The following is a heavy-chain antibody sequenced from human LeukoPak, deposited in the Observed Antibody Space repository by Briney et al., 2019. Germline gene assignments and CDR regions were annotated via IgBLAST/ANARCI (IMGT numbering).Heavy chain of an antibody. CDR1: GFTFDDYA. CDR3: AKGKKMTVAGLFDY. Sequence: GGSLRLSCAASGFTFDDYAMHWVRQAPGKGLEWVSGISWNSGGIGYADSVKGRFTIPRDNAKNSLYLQMNSLRADDTALYYCAKGKKMTVAGLFDYWGQGTLVTVSS. CDR2: ISWNSGGI. J-gene: IGHJ4*02. V-gene: IGHV3-9*01. D-gene: IGHD6-19*01.